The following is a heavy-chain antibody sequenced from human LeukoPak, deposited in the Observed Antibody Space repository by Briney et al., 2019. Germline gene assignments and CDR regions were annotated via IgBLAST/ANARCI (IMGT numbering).Heavy chain of an antibody. J-gene: IGHJ5*02. Sequence: ASVKVSCKASGFTFTSYDINWVRQASEQGLEWMGWMNPNNSNTGYAQKFQGRVTMTRDTSISTAYMELRGLRSEDTAVYYCVRDGEGVAISVNYWFDPWGQGTLVTVSS. D-gene: IGHD3-10*01. CDR1: GFTFTSYD. CDR3: VRDGEGVAISVNYWFDP. CDR2: MNPNNSNT. V-gene: IGHV1-8*01.